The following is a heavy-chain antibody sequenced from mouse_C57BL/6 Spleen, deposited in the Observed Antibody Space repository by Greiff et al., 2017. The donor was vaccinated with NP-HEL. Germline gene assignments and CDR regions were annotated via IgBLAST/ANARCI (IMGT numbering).Heavy chain of an antibody. CDR2: IYPGSGNT. J-gene: IGHJ3*01. Sequence: QVQLKESGAELVRPGASVKLSCKASGYTFTDYYINWVKQRPGQGLEWIARIYPGSGNTYYNEKFKGKATLTAEKSSSTAYMQLSSLTSEDSAVYFCARQRYYDYDDWFAYWGQGTLVTVSA. CDR1: GYTFTDYY. D-gene: IGHD2-4*01. V-gene: IGHV1-76*01. CDR3: ARQRYYDYDDWFAY.